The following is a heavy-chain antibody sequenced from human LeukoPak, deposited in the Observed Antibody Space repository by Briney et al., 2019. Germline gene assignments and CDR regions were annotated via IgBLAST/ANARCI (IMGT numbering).Heavy chain of an antibody. CDR2: IYYSGST. J-gene: IGHJ4*02. Sequence: SETLSLTCTVSGGSISSSSYYWGWIRQPPGKGLEWIGSIYYSGSTYYNPSLKSRVTISVDTSKNQFSLKLSSVTAADTAVYYCAREVPKLYSHGWFYFDSWGQGTLVTVSS. D-gene: IGHD6-19*01. CDR3: AREVPKLYSHGWFYFDS. CDR1: GGSISSSSYY. V-gene: IGHV4-39*02.